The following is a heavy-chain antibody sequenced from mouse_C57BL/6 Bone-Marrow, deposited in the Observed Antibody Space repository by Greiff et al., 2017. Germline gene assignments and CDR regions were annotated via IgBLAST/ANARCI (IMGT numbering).Heavy chain of an antibody. V-gene: IGHV1-82*01. CDR1: GYAFSSSW. D-gene: IGHD3-3*01. CDR3: ARRKGLAMDY. CDR2: IYPGDGDT. J-gene: IGHJ4*01. Sequence: VKLQESGPELVKPGASVKISCKASGYAFSSSWMNWVKQRPGKGLEWIGRIYPGDGDTNYNGKFKGKATLTADKSSSTAYMQLSSLTSEDSAVYFCARRKGLAMDYWGQGTSVTVSS.